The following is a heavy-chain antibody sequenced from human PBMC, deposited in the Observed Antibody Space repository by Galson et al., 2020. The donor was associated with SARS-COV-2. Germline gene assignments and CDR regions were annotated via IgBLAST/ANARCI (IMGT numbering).Heavy chain of an antibody. CDR1: GGSISSGGYY. CDR2: IYYSGST. J-gene: IGHJ3*02. CDR3: ARDTGGYGDYKDAFDI. V-gene: IGHV4-31*03. D-gene: IGHD4-17*01. Sequence: SETLSLTCTVSGGSISSGGYYWSWIRQHPGKGLEWIGYIYYSGSTYYNPSLKSRVTISVDTSKNQFSLKLSSVTAADTAVYYCARDTGGYGDYKDAFDIWGQGTMVTVSS.